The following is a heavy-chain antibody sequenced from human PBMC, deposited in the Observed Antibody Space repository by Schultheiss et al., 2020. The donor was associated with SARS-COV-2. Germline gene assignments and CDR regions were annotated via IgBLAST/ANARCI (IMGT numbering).Heavy chain of an antibody. J-gene: IGHJ4*02. CDR1: GGSISSYY. D-gene: IGHD4-17*01. V-gene: IGHV4-59*08. Sequence: SETLSLTCTVSGGSISSYYWSWIRQPPGKGLEWIGYIYYSGSTNYYPSLKSRVTISVDTSKNQFSLKLSSVTAADTAVYYCATGGSTVTGTFDYWGQGTLVTVSS. CDR2: IYYSGST. CDR3: ATGGSTVTGTFDY.